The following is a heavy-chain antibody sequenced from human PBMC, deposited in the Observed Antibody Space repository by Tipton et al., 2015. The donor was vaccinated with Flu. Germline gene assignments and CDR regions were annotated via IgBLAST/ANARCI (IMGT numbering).Heavy chain of an antibody. CDR3: ARGLYGSGSYERRYFDS. CDR2: VSRTGST. V-gene: IGHV4-38-2*01. D-gene: IGHD3-10*01. CDR1: GDSISSDFY. Sequence: TLSLTCAVSGDSISSDFYWAWIRQFPGKGLEWIGTVSRTGSTIYNPSLKSRVTILVDTSKNQFSLKLRSVTAADTAVYYCARGLYGSGSYERRYFDSWGQGTLVTVSS. J-gene: IGHJ4*02.